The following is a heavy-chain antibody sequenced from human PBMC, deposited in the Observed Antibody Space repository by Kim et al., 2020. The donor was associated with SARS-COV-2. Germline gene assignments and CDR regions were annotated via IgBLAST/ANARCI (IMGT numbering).Heavy chain of an antibody. CDR1: GFTFSSYS. J-gene: IGHJ5*02. CDR2: ISSSSSYI. CDR3: AVGEGCSSTSYHRYYNWFDH. Sequence: GGSLRLSCAASGFTFSSYSMNWVRQAPGKGLEWVSSISSSSSYIYYADSVKGRFTISRDNAKNSLYLQMNSLRAEDTAVYYCAVGEGCSSTSYHRYYNWFDHWGQGTLVTVSS. V-gene: IGHV3-21*01. D-gene: IGHD2-2*01.